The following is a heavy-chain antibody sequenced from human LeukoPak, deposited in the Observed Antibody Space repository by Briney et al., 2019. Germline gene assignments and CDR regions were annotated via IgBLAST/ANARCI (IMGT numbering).Heavy chain of an antibody. CDR3: ARGRGRGSKSAFDI. CDR1: GFTFSCYA. CDR2: ILYVGSNK. J-gene: IGHJ3*02. D-gene: IGHD3-16*01. Sequence: GSLRLSCAASGFTFSCYAMHWVRQAPGNGLGWEAVILYVGSNKYYADSVKGRFTISRDNSKNTLYLQMNSLRAEDTAVYYCARGRGRGSKSAFDIWGQGTMVTVSS. V-gene: IGHV3-30*04.